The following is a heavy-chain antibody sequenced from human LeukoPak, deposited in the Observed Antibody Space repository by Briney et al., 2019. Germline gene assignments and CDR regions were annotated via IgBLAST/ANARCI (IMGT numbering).Heavy chain of an antibody. J-gene: IGHJ4*02. CDR2: ISSSSSYI. D-gene: IGHD3-22*01. CDR1: GFTFSSYS. Sequence: GGSLRLSCAASGFTFSSYSMNWVRQAPGKGLEWVSSISSSSSYIYYADSVKGRFTISRDNAKNSLYLQMNSLRAEDTAVYYRARDSYDSSGSLYYFDYWGQGTLVTVSS. CDR3: ARDSYDSSGSLYYFDY. V-gene: IGHV3-21*01.